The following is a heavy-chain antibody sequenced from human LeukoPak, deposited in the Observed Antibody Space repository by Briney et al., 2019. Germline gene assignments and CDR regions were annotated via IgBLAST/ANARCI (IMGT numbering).Heavy chain of an antibody. CDR1: GFTVSSNY. CDR3: AKSSLGCSSTSCYYYYMDV. J-gene: IGHJ6*03. V-gene: IGHV3-23*01. CDR2: ISGSGGST. D-gene: IGHD2-2*01. Sequence: GGSLRLSCAASGFTVSSNYMSWVRQAPGKGLEWVSAISGSGGSTYYADSVKGRFTISRDNSKNTLYLQMNSLRAEDTAVYYCAKSSLGCSSTSCYYYYMDVWGKGTTVTVSS.